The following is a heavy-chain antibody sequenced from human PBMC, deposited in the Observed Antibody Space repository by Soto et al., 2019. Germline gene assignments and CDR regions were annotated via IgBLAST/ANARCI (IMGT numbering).Heavy chain of an antibody. V-gene: IGHV4-39*01. CDR2: IDYSGNI. D-gene: IGHD5-18*01. J-gene: IGHJ4*02. Sequence: QLQLQESGPGLVKPSETLSLTCNASGGSITSSGSAWGWIRQSPGKGLEWIGTIDYSGNIYSIPSLKSRITISVDTSKNQISLKLSSVTAADTAVYYCARHIHTQGCEYYFDSWGQGTVVTVSS. CDR3: ARHIHTQGCEYYFDS. CDR1: GGSITSSGSA.